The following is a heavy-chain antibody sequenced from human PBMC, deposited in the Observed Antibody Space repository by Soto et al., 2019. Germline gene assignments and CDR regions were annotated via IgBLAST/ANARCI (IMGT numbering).Heavy chain of an antibody. V-gene: IGHV1-18*01. D-gene: IGHD3-3*01. Sequence: ASVKVSCKASGYTFTSYGISWVRQAPGQGLEWMGWISAYNGNTNYAQKLQGRVTMTTDTSTSTAYMELRSLRSDDTAVYYCARDFGYDRDYDFWSGYFVQHPVDPWG. J-gene: IGHJ5*02. CDR1: GYTFTSYG. CDR2: ISAYNGNT. CDR3: ARDFGYDRDYDFWSGYFVQHPVDP.